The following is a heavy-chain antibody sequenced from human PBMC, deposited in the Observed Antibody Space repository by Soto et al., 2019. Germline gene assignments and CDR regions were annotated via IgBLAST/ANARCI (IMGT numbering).Heavy chain of an antibody. Sequence: QITLKESGPTLVRPTQTLTLTCSFSGFSLRSSGEGVGWIRQPPGKAPEWLALIYWDDDKRYNSSLKSRLTITKDPSKNQVVLTMTNMDPADTATYYCAHTSGNSWFAMTHMDVWGQGTTVTVSS. CDR1: GFSLRSSGEG. J-gene: IGHJ6*02. D-gene: IGHD6-13*01. V-gene: IGHV2-5*02. CDR3: AHTSGNSWFAMTHMDV. CDR2: IYWDDDK.